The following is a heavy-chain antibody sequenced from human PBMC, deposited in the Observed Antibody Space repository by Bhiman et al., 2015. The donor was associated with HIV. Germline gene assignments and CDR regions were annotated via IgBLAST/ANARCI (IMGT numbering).Heavy chain of an antibody. V-gene: IGHV3-30*03. J-gene: IGHJ3*02. Sequence: QVQLVESGGGVVQPGRSLRLSCAASGFTFSTSGMHWVRQAPGKGMEWVAVISYDGSNKYYADSVKGRFTISRDNSKNTLYLQMNSLRAEDTAVYYCARAVARGQWLANGYIWGQGTMVTVSS. CDR3: ARAVARGQWLANGYI. CDR1: GFTFSTSG. D-gene: IGHD6-19*01. CDR2: ISYDGSNK.